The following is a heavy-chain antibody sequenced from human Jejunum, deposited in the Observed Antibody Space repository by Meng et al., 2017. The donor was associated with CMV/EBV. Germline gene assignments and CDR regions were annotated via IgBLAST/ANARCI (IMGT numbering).Heavy chain of an antibody. CDR3: TTDPGYCSSSDCPRGDY. D-gene: IGHD2-2*01. CDR1: NTW. CDR2: IKSQADHGTT. J-gene: IGHJ4*02. V-gene: IGHV3-15*01. Sequence: NTWMSWVRQAPGRGLEWVGRIKSQADHGTTDYAAPVKGRFTISRDDSKNTLFLQMDSLKSEDTAVYYCTTDPGYCSSSDCPRGDYWGQGTLVTVSS.